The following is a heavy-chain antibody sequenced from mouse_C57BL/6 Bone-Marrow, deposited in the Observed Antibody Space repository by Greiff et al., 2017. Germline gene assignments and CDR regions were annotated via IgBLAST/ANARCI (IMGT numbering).Heavy chain of an antibody. CDR3: ARRHYAMGY. J-gene: IGHJ4*01. CDR1: GFTFSDYG. Sequence: EVQGVESGGGLVQPGGSLKLSCAASGFTFSDYGMAWVRQAPRKGPEWVAFISNLAYSIYYADTVTGRFTISREHAKNTLYLEMSSLRSEDTAMYYCARRHYAMGYWGQGTSVTASS. CDR2: ISNLAYSI. V-gene: IGHV5-15*01.